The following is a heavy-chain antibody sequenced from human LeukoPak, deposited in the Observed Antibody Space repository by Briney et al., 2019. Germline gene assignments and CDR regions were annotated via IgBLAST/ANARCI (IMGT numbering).Heavy chain of an antibody. Sequence: SETLSLTCTVSGGSISSYYWSWIRQPPGKGLEWIGYIYYSGSTNYNPSLKSRVTISVDTSKNQFSLKLSSVTAADTAVYYCARDESVSSWWYFDLWGRSTLVTVSS. CDR1: GGSISSYY. D-gene: IGHD6-13*01. CDR2: IYYSGST. J-gene: IGHJ2*01. V-gene: IGHV4-59*01. CDR3: ARDESVSSWWYFDL.